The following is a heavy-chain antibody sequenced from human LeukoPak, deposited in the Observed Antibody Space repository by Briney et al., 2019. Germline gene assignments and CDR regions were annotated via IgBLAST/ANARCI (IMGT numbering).Heavy chain of an antibody. CDR1: GYRFTAYW. Sequence: GESLKISCKGSGYRFTAYWIGWVRHMPGKGLEWMGIIYPGDSDTRYSPSFQGQVTFSADKSITTAYLQWSSLRASDTAMYYCARQGPLTGDDYDIWGQGTLVTVSP. V-gene: IGHV5-51*01. CDR2: IYPGDSDT. CDR3: ARQGPLTGDDYDI. D-gene: IGHD2-8*01. J-gene: IGHJ3*02.